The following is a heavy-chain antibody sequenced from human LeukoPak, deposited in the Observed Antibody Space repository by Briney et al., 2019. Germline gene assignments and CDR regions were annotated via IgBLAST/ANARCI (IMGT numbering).Heavy chain of an antibody. V-gene: IGHV3-21*01. J-gene: IGHJ4*02. Sequence: GGSLRLSCAASGFTFSSYSMNWVRQAPGKGLEWVSSISSSSSYIYYADSVKGRFTISRDNAKNSLYLQMNSLRAEDTAVYYCASESPPMVVAQTDYWGQGTLVTVSS. CDR2: ISSSSSYI. CDR3: ASESPPMVVAQTDY. D-gene: IGHD3-22*01. CDR1: GFTFSSYS.